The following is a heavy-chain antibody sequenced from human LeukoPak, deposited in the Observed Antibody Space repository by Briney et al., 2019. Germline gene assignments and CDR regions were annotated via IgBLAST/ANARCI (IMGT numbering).Heavy chain of an antibody. V-gene: IGHV5-51*01. J-gene: IGHJ4*02. D-gene: IGHD3-22*01. Sequence: GESLKISCKGSGYRFTSYWIGWVRQMPGKGLEWMGIIYPGDSDTRYSPSFQGQVTISADKAISTAYLQWSSLKASDTAMYYCARQAYYYDSSGKPQEHCFDYWGQGTLVTVSS. CDR1: GYRFTSYW. CDR2: IYPGDSDT. CDR3: ARQAYYYDSSGKPQEHCFDY.